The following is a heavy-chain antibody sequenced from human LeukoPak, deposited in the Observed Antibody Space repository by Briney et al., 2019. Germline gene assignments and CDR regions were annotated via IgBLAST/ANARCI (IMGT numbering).Heavy chain of an antibody. Sequence: GGSLRLSCAASGFTFGSYWMSWVRQAPGKGLEWVANIKQDGSEKYYVDSVKGRFTISRDNAKNSLYLQMNSLRAEDTAVYYCARQTYYYGSGSYGPSDYWGQGTLVTVSS. CDR2: IKQDGSEK. V-gene: IGHV3-7*04. D-gene: IGHD3-10*01. CDR3: ARQTYYYGSGSYGPSDY. CDR1: GFTFGSYW. J-gene: IGHJ4*02.